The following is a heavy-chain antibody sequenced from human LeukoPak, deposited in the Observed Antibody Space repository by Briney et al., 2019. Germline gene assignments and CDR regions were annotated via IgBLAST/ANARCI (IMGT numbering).Heavy chain of an antibody. CDR1: GYTFTSYG. CDR3: AREFGNYDFWSGYWKNRNWFDP. CDR2: ISAYNGNT. J-gene: IGHJ5*02. Sequence: GASVKVSCKASGYTFTSYGISWVRQAPGQGLEWMGWISAYNGNTNYAQKLQGRVTMTTYTSTSTAYMELRSLRSDDTAVYYCAREFGNYDFWSGYWKNRNWFDPWGQGTLVTVSS. V-gene: IGHV1-18*01. D-gene: IGHD3-3*01.